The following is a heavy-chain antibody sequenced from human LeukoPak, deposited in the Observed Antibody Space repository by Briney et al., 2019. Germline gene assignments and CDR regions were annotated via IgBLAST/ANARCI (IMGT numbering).Heavy chain of an antibody. Sequence: PSETLSLTCTVSGGSISSYYWSWIRQPAGKGLEWIGRIYTSGSTNYNPSLKSRVTMSVDTSKNQFSLKLSSVTAADTAVYYCARGLYDSSGPLGAFDIWGQGTMVTVSS. V-gene: IGHV4-4*07. CDR2: IYTSGST. J-gene: IGHJ3*02. CDR3: ARGLYDSSGPLGAFDI. D-gene: IGHD3-22*01. CDR1: GGSISSYY.